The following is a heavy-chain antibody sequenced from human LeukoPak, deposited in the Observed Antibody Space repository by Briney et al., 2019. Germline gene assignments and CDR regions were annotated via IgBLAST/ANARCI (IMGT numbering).Heavy chain of an antibody. CDR2: IWYDGSKE. CDR3: ATGGSGYWNFFDH. Sequence: GGSLRLSCAASRFTFSNHGMHWVRQAPGRGVEGVAVIWYDGSKEYYADSVKGRFIISRDNSKNTLHLQMNSLRAEDTAVYYCATGGSGYWNFFDHWGQGTLVTVSS. V-gene: IGHV3-33*01. D-gene: IGHD3-22*01. CDR1: RFTFSNHG. J-gene: IGHJ4*02.